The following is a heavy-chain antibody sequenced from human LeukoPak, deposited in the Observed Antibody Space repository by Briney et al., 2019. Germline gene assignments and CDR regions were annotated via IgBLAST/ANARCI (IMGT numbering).Heavy chain of an antibody. CDR2: IFYSGHS. D-gene: IGHD3-22*01. CDR1: GDSINTYY. CDR3: ARHGPEYYDATGYYNFDS. Sequence: SETLSLTCTVSGDSINTYYWSWIRQPPGKGLEWIGFIFYSGHSKYNPSLKSRLTLSLDTSKSQFSLKLTSVTAADTAVYYCARHGPEYYDATGYYNFDSRSQGTLVTVSS. J-gene: IGHJ4*02. V-gene: IGHV4-59*08.